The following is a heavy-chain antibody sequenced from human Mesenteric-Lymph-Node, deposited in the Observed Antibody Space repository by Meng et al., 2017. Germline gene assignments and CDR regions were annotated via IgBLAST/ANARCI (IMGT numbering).Heavy chain of an antibody. V-gene: IGHV4-4*02. D-gene: IGHD1-26*01. CDR2: IDDSGST. Sequence: VLLQESALGLAKPSGTLSITCGFSGVSISSNIRWTWVRQPPGKGLEWIGDIDDSGSTNYNPSLNSRISISLDKSKNHFSLKVNSVTAADTAVYYCARGKQDAWELLAYWGQGALVTVSS. CDR1: GVSISSNIR. CDR3: ARGKQDAWELLAY. J-gene: IGHJ4*02.